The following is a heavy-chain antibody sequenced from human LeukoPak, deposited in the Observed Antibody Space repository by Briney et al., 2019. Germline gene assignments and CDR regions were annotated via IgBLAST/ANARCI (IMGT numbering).Heavy chain of an antibody. Sequence: GGSLRLSCAASGFTFDDYAMHWVRQAPGKGLEGVSGISWNRGSIDYADSVKGRFTISRDNAKNSLYLQMNSLRAEDTALYYCARDHRGSGSRYYYYYMDVWGKGTTVTISS. CDR3: ARDHRGSGSRYYYYYMDV. D-gene: IGHD3-10*01. CDR2: ISWNRGSI. J-gene: IGHJ6*03. V-gene: IGHV3-9*01. CDR1: GFTFDDYA.